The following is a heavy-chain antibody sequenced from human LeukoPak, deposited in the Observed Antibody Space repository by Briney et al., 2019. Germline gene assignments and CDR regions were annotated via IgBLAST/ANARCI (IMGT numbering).Heavy chain of an antibody. Sequence: PGESLRLSCAASGFTFDDYAMHWVRQAPGKGLEWVSGISWNSGSIGYADSVKGRFTISRDNAKNSLYLQMNSLRAEDMALYYCAKGSGYYDSSGYRDYFDYWGQGTLVTVSS. CDR1: GFTFDDYA. CDR3: AKGSGYYDSSGYRDYFDY. D-gene: IGHD3-22*01. V-gene: IGHV3-9*03. CDR2: ISWNSGSI. J-gene: IGHJ4*02.